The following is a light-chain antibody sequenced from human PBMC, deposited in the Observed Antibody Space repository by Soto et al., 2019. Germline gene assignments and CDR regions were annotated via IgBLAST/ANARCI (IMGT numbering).Light chain of an antibody. Sequence: DIQLTQSPSFLSASVGDRVTVTCRASQGISSYLAWYQQKPGKAPKLLIYDASTLQSGVPSRFSGSGSGTEFTLTISSLQPEDFAIYYCQQLNSYPHTFGQGTKLEIK. V-gene: IGKV1-9*01. CDR1: QGISSY. CDR2: DAS. J-gene: IGKJ2*01. CDR3: QQLNSYPHT.